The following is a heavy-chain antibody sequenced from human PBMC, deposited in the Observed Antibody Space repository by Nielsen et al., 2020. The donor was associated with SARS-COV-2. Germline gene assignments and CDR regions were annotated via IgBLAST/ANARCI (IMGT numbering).Heavy chain of an antibody. Sequence: SLKISCAASGFTFDDYAMHWVRQAPGKGLEWVSGISWNSGSIGYADPVKGRFTISRDNAKNSLYLQMNSLRAEDTALYYCAKSRENGIAAAGLDYWGQGTLVTVSS. CDR1: GFTFDDYA. CDR2: ISWNSGSI. J-gene: IGHJ4*02. CDR3: AKSRENGIAAAGLDY. D-gene: IGHD6-13*01. V-gene: IGHV3-9*01.